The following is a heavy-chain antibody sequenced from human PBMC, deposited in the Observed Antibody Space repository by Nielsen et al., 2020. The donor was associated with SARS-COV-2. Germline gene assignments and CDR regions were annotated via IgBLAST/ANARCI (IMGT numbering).Heavy chain of an antibody. J-gene: IGHJ4*02. CDR3: ARGIVLGVVGATTLSPYYFDY. CDR1: GGSISSGGYY. Sequence: SETLSLTCTVSGGSISSGGYYWSWIRQHPGKGLEWIGYIYYSGSTYYNPSLKSRVTISVDTSKNQFSLKLSSVTAADTAVYYCARGIVLGVVGATTLSPYYFDYWGQGTLVTVSS. CDR2: IYYSGST. V-gene: IGHV4-39*01. D-gene: IGHD1-26*01.